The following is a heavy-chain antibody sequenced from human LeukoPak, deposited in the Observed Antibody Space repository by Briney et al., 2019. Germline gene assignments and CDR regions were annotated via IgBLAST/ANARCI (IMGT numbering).Heavy chain of an antibody. CDR1: GDSISNHY. CDR2: IYYSGST. D-gene: IGHD5-18*01. J-gene: IGHJ4*02. Sequence: SETLSLTCTVSGDSISNHYWNWIWQPPGKGLEWIGYIYYSGSTNYNPSLKSRVTISVDTSKNQFSVKLSSVTAADTAVYYCARDAGGYSYGNFDYWGQGTLVTVSS. V-gene: IGHV4-59*11. CDR3: ARDAGGYSYGNFDY.